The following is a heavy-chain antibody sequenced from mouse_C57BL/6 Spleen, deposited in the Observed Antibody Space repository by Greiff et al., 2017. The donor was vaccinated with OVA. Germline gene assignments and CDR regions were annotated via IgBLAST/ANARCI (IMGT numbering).Heavy chain of an antibody. D-gene: IGHD1-1*01. V-gene: IGHV1-19*01. CDR2: INPYNGGT. Sequence: VQLQQSGPVLVKPGASVKMSCKASGYTFTDYYMNWVKQSHGKSLEWIGVINPYNGGTSYNQKFKGKATLTVDKSSSTAYMELNSLTSEDSAVDYCARRAYYGSSPYWYFDVWGTGTTVTVSS. J-gene: IGHJ1*03. CDR3: ARRAYYGSSPYWYFDV. CDR1: GYTFTDYY.